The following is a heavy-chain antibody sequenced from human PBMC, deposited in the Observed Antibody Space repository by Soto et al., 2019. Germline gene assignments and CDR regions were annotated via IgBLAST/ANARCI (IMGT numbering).Heavy chain of an antibody. CDR2: ISDTGGAT. V-gene: IGHV3-23*01. CDR1: GLTFSSCA. Sequence: EVQLLESGGGSVQPGGSLRLSCAASGLTFSSCAMTWVRRAPGKGLEWVSTISDTGGATYYADSVKGRFSISRDSSKNTLYLQMNSLRAEDTAVYYCAKLVVIRSPADSWGQGTLVTVSS. J-gene: IGHJ4*02. D-gene: IGHD3-22*01. CDR3: AKLVVIRSPADS.